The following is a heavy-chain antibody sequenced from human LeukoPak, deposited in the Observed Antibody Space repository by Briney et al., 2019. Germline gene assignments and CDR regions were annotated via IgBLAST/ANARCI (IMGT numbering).Heavy chain of an antibody. Sequence: PGGSLRLSCAASGFTFSSYWMSWVRQAPGKGLEWVANIKQDGSEKYYVDSVKGRFTISRDNAKNPLYLQMNSLRAEDTAVYYCARDNPRIASDYWGQGTLVTVSS. CDR1: GFTFSSYW. J-gene: IGHJ4*02. CDR3: ARDNPRIASDY. D-gene: IGHD3-3*02. V-gene: IGHV3-7*01. CDR2: IKQDGSEK.